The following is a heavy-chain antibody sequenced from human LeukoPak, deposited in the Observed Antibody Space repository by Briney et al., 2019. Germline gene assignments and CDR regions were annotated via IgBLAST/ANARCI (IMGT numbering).Heavy chain of an antibody. V-gene: IGHV4-39*07. D-gene: IGHD6-19*01. Sequence: SETLSLTCTVSGGSISSSSYYWGWIRQPPGKGLEWIGSIYYSGSTYYNPSLKSRVTISVDTSKNQFSLKLSSVTAADTAVYYCARGPGIAVAGKAPGFDPWGQGTLVTVSS. CDR3: ARGPGIAVAGKAPGFDP. CDR1: GGSISSSSYY. CDR2: IYYSGST. J-gene: IGHJ5*02.